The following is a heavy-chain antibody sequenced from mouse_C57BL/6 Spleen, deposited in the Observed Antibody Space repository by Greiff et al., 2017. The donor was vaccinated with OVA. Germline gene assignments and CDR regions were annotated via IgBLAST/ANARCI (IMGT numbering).Heavy chain of an antibody. V-gene: IGHV1-55*01. CDR3: AGEEDYSYDYGYFDF. Sequence: QVQLQQPGAELVKPGASVKMSCKASGYTFTSYWITWVKQRPGQGLEWIGDIYPGSGSTNYNEKFKSKATLTVDTSSSTAYMQLSSLTSEDSAVYYCAGEEDYSYDYGYFDFWGTGTTVTVSS. D-gene: IGHD2-12*01. CDR1: GYTFTSYW. J-gene: IGHJ1*03. CDR2: IYPGSGST.